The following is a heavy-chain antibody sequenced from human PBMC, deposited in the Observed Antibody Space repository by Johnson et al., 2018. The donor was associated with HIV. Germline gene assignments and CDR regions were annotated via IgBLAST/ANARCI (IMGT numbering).Heavy chain of an antibody. Sequence: QVQLVESGGGVVRPGGSLRLSCAASGFTVSSNYMSWVRQAPGKGLEWVAIISYDGSNKYYRDSVKGRSTISRDNAKNTLYMQMNSLRTEDTAVYYCAKDKRYFDWLGAFDIWGQGTMVTVSS. CDR3: AKDKRYFDWLGAFDI. CDR1: GFTVSSNY. D-gene: IGHD3-9*01. V-gene: IGHV3-30*18. CDR2: ISYDGSNK. J-gene: IGHJ3*02.